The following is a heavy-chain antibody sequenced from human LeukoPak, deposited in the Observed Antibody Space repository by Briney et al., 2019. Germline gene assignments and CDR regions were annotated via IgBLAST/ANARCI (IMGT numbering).Heavy chain of an antibody. J-gene: IGHJ4*02. Sequence: GASVKVSCKASGYTFTGYYMHWVRQAPGEGLEWMGGFDPEDGETIYAQKFQGRVTMTEDTSTDTAYMELSSLGSEDTAVYYCATDRRSIAVSDWGQGTLVTVSS. CDR2: FDPEDGET. V-gene: IGHV1-24*01. CDR1: GYTFTGYY. CDR3: ATDRRSIAVSD. D-gene: IGHD6-19*01.